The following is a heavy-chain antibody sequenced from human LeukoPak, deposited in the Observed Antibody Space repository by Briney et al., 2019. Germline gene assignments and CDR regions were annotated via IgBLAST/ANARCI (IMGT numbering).Heavy chain of an antibody. CDR2: ISSNGGST. V-gene: IGHV3-64*01. D-gene: IGHD4-17*01. CDR3: ARIGRYGDPTGGVFDY. J-gene: IGHJ4*02. Sequence: PGGSLRLSCAASGFTFSSYAMHWVRQAPGKGLEYVSAISSNGGSTYYANSVKGRFTISRDNSKNTLYLQMGSLRAEDMAVYYCARIGRYGDPTGGVFDYWGQGALVTVSS. CDR1: GFTFSSYA.